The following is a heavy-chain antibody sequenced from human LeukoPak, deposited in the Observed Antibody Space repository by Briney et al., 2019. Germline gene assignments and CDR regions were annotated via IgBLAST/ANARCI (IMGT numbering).Heavy chain of an antibody. CDR3: ASRYCSGTNCYLDY. J-gene: IGHJ4*02. V-gene: IGHV3-21*01. Sequence: PGGSLRLSCAASGFTFSSYSMNWVRQAPGKGLEWVSSISSTSSYIYYTYSVKGRFTISRDNAKNSLYLQMNSLRAEDTAVYYCASRYCSGTNCYLDYWGQGTLVTVSS. D-gene: IGHD2-15*01. CDR2: ISSTSSYI. CDR1: GFTFSSYS.